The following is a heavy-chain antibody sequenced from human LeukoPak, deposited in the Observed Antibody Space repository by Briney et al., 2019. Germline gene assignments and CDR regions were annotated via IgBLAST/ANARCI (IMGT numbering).Heavy chain of an antibody. Sequence: GGSLRLSCAASGFTFSDYYMSWIRQAPGKGLEWVSYISSSGSTIYYADSVKGRFTISRDNAKNSLYLQMNSLRAEDTAVYYCARDELRFLDYDAFVIWGEGTMVTVSS. D-gene: IGHD3-3*01. CDR1: GFTFSDYY. V-gene: IGHV3-11*04. J-gene: IGHJ3*02. CDR2: ISSSGSTI. CDR3: ARDELRFLDYDAFVI.